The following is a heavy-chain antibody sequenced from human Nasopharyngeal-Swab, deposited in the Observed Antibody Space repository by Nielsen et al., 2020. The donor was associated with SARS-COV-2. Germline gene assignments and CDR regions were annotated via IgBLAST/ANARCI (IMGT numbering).Heavy chain of an antibody. J-gene: IGHJ4*02. V-gene: IGHV3-15*01. CDR1: GFTFSNAW. CDR3: TTLMGIPSIAVDFDY. Sequence: GGSLRLSCAASGFTFSNAWMSWVRQAPGKGLEWVGRIKIKTDGGTTDYAAPVKGRFTITRDDSKNTLYLQMNSLKTEDTAVYYCTTLMGIPSIAVDFDYWGQGTLVTVSS. CDR2: IKIKTDGGTT. D-gene: IGHD6-19*01.